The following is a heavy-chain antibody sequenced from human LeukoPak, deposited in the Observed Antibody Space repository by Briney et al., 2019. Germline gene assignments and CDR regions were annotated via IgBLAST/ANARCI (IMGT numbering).Heavy chain of an antibody. CDR2: INPNSGGT. CDR3: AGGYSSSWYGWGLDHNWFDP. V-gene: IGHV1-2*02. J-gene: IGHJ5*02. CDR1: GYTFTGYY. Sequence: EASVKVSCKASGYTFTGYYMHWVRQAPGQGLEWMGWINPNSGGTNYAQKFQGRVTMTRDTSISTAYMELSRLRSDDTAVYYCAGGYSSSWYGWGLDHNWFDPWAREPWSPSPQ. D-gene: IGHD6-13*01.